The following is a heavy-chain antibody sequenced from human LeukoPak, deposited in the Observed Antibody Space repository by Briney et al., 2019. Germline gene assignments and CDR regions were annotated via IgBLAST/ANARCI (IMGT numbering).Heavy chain of an antibody. D-gene: IGHD5-24*01. J-gene: IGHJ4*02. V-gene: IGHV3-53*01. CDR2: IYTGGRT. Sequence: GGSLRFSCTDSELTVSRNYMAWVRQAPGKGLECVSVIYTGGRTFYADSVRGRLTISRDISKNTVSLQMNSLKAEDTAVYFCARVEMATSSLALWGQGTLVIVSS. CDR3: ARVEMATSSLAL. CDR1: ELTVSRNY.